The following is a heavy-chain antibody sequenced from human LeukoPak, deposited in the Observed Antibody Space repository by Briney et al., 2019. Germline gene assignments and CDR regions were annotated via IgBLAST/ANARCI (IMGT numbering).Heavy chain of an antibody. V-gene: IGHV6-1*01. D-gene: IGHD6-19*01. J-gene: IGHJ4*02. CDR3: ARDLGTSGWHTFDY. CDR2: TYYRSKWYS. Sequence: SQTLSLTCGISGDSVSSNNGAWNWIRPSPSRGLEWLGRTYYRSKWYSDYAASVQGRITINADTSKNQFSLQLYSVAPEDTAVYYCARDLGTSGWHTFDYWGQGTLVTVSS. CDR1: GDSVSSNNGA.